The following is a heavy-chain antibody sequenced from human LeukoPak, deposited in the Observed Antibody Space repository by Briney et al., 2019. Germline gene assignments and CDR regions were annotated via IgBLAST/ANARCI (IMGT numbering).Heavy chain of an antibody. Sequence: GGSLRLSCAASGFTFSSYWMHWVRQAPGKGLVWVSRINSDGSSTSCADSVKGRFTISRDNAKNTLYLQMNSLRAEDTAVYYCARDYYYDSSGYYLGYCGQGTLVTVSS. CDR2: INSDGSST. V-gene: IGHV3-74*01. CDR3: ARDYYYDSSGYYLGY. J-gene: IGHJ4*02. CDR1: GFTFSSYW. D-gene: IGHD3-22*01.